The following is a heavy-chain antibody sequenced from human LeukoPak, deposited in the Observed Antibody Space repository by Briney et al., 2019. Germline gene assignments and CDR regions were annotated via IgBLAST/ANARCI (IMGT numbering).Heavy chain of an antibody. CDR1: GFTVSAND. J-gene: IGHJ4*02. Sequence: GGSLRLSCAASGFTVSANDMSWVRQAPGKGPEWVSLIYAGGSSSAFYADSVKGRFTASRHDSKNTLDLQMNGLRADDTAVYYCLRQGVGDPPRWGQGTLVTVSS. CDR2: IYAGGSSSA. CDR3: LRQGVGDPPR. V-gene: IGHV3-53*04. D-gene: IGHD3-16*01.